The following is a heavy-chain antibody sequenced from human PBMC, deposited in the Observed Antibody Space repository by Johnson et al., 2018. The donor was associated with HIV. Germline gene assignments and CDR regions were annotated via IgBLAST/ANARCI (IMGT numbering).Heavy chain of an antibody. CDR1: GFTVSSNY. CDR3: ARDSYEYVLVSYRHDACDI. J-gene: IGHJ3*02. D-gene: IGHD3-16*02. Sequence: VQLVESGGGLVQPGGSLRLSCAASGFTVSSNYMSWVRQAPGKGLEWVSVIYSGGSTYYADSVKGRFTISRDNSKNTLYLQMNSLRAEDTAVYYCARDSYEYVLVSYRHDACDIWGQGTMVTVSS. CDR2: IYSGGST. V-gene: IGHV3-66*01.